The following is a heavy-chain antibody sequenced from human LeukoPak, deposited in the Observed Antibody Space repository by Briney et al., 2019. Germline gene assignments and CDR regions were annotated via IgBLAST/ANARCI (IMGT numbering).Heavy chain of an antibody. D-gene: IGHD3-9*01. CDR1: GGSISLSYYY. CDR2: VYYSGTT. CDR3: ARVAITYYDILTGYNNWFDP. Sequence: PSETLPLTCSVSGGSISLSYYYWGWIRQPPGKALEWIGSVYYSGTTSYNPSLKSRVTISVDTSKNQFSLKLSSVTAADTAVYYCARVAITYYDILTGYNNWFDPWGQGTLVTVSS. V-gene: IGHV4-39*07. J-gene: IGHJ5*02.